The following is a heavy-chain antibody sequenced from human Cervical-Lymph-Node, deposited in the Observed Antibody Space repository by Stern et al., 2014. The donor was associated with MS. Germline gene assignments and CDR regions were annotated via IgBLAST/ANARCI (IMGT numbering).Heavy chain of an antibody. CDR2: IHPSGGST. CDR1: GYTFITHY. V-gene: IGHV1-46*01. D-gene: IGHD6-6*01. Sequence: QVQLVQSGAEVKKPGASVKLSCKASGYTFITHYMHWVRQAPGQGLEWMGLIHPSGGSTTYAQKVQGRVTMTRDTSTSTVYMELSSLRSEDTAVYYCARTKDSSIGARPGEYHYVGMDVWGQGTTVSVPS. CDR3: ARTKDSSIGARPGEYHYVGMDV. J-gene: IGHJ6*02.